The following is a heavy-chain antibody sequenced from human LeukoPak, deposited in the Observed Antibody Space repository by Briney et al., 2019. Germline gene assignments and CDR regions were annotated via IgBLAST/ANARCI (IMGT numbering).Heavy chain of an antibody. CDR3: ATALGYRYGFYF. CDR1: GYTLTELS. D-gene: IGHD5-18*01. Sequence: ASVKVSCKVSGYTLTELSMHWVRQAPGKGLEWMGGFDPEDGETIYAQKFQGRVTMTEDTSTDTAYMELSSLRSEDTAVYYCATALGYRYGFYFLGQGTLVTVFS. CDR2: FDPEDGET. V-gene: IGHV1-24*01. J-gene: IGHJ4*02.